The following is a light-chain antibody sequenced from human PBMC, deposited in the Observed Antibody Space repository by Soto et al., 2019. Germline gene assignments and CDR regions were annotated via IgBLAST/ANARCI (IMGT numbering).Light chain of an antibody. CDR1: SSNIGAGYD. Sequence: QSVVTQPPSVSGAPGQRVTISCTGSSSNIGAGYDVHWYQQLPGTAPKVLIYGNNNRPSGVPDRFSGSKSATSASLAITGLQSEDEADYYCQSYDSSLSGSLFGGGTKLTVL. V-gene: IGLV1-40*01. CDR2: GNN. CDR3: QSYDSSLSGSL. J-gene: IGLJ2*01.